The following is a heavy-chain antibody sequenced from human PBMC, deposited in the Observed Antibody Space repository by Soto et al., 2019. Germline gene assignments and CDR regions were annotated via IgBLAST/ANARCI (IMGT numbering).Heavy chain of an antibody. CDR2: ISGSGGST. CDR1: GFTFSSYA. J-gene: IGHJ6*02. CDR3: AKDSRYNWNYAIYYYGMDV. Sequence: GGSLRLSCAASGFTFSSYAMSWVRQAPGKGLEWVSAISGSGGSTYYADSVKGRFTISRDNSKNTLYLQMNSLRAEDTAVYYCAKDSRYNWNYAIYYYGMDVWGQGTTVTVSS. V-gene: IGHV3-23*01. D-gene: IGHD1-7*01.